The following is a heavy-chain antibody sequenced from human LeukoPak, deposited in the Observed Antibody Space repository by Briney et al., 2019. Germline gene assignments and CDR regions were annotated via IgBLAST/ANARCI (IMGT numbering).Heavy chain of an antibody. CDR1: GGSISSGGYY. Sequence: SETLSLTCTVSGGSISSGGYYWSRIRQHPGKGLEWIGYIYYSGSTYYNPSLKSRVTISVDTSKNQFSLKLSSVTAADTAVYYCASLRGLRREFDYWGQGTLVTVSS. CDR3: ASLRGLRREFDY. D-gene: IGHD4-17*01. V-gene: IGHV4-31*03. CDR2: IYYSGST. J-gene: IGHJ4*02.